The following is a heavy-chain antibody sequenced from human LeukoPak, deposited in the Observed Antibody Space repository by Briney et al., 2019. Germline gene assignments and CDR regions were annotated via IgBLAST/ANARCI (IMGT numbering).Heavy chain of an antibody. V-gene: IGHV1-18*01. J-gene: IGHJ4*02. CDR1: GYTFTCYG. CDR3: ARASWWGYCSSTSCYLFDY. D-gene: IGHD2-2*01. Sequence: ASVKVSCKASGYTFTCYGISGVRQAPGQGLEWMGWISAYNGNTNYAQKLQGRVTMTTDTSTSTAYMELRSLRSDDTAVYYCARASWWGYCSSTSCYLFDYWGQGTLVAVSS. CDR2: ISAYNGNT.